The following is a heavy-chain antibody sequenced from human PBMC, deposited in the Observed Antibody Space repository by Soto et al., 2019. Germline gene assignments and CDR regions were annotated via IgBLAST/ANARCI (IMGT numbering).Heavy chain of an antibody. CDR3: ARDQGYCSSTSCYFGYYYYGMDV. Sequence: LRLSCAASGFTFSSYGMQWVRQAPGKGLEWVAVIWYDGSNKYYADSVKGRFTISRDNSKNTLYLQMNSLRAEDTAVYYCARDQGYCSSTSCYFGYYYYGMDVWGQGTTVTVSS. CDR2: IWYDGSNK. D-gene: IGHD2-2*01. V-gene: IGHV3-33*01. J-gene: IGHJ6*02. CDR1: GFTFSSYG.